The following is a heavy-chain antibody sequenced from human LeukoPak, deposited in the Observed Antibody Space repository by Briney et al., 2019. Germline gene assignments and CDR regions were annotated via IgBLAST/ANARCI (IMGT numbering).Heavy chain of an antibody. Sequence: ASVKVSCKASGYTFTGYCMHWVRQAPGQGLEWMGWINPNSGGTNYAQKFQGRVTMTRDTSISTAYMELSRLRSDDTAVYYCARDRRRYYDSSGYYFPFDYWGQGTLVTVSS. V-gene: IGHV1-2*02. J-gene: IGHJ4*02. D-gene: IGHD3-22*01. CDR2: INPNSGGT. CDR1: GYTFTGYC. CDR3: ARDRRRYYDSSGYYFPFDY.